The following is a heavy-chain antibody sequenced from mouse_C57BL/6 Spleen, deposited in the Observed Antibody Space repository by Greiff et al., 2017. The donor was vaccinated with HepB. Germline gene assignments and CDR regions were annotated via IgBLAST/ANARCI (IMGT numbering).Heavy chain of an antibody. D-gene: IGHD2-1*01. CDR3: DRSPYRNYYAMDY. J-gene: IGHJ4*01. V-gene: IGHV1-53*01. Sequence: VQLQQSGTELVKPGASVKLSCKASGYTFTSYWMHWVKQRPGQGLEWIGNINPSNGGTNYNEKFKSKATLTVDKSSSTAYMQLSSLTSEDSAVYYSDRSPYRNYYAMDYWGQGTSVIVAS. CDR1: GYTFTSYW. CDR2: INPSNGGT.